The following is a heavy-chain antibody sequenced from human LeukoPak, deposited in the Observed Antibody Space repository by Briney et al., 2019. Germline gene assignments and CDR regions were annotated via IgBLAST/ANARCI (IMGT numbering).Heavy chain of an antibody. V-gene: IGHV3-30*04. CDR3: ARDLGDSSGYLYYFDY. CDR1: GFAFNNYA. Sequence: PGGSLRLSCAASGFAFNNYAMHWVRQAPGKGLEWVAVISYDGSNKYYADSVKGRFTISRDNSKNTLYLQMNSLRAEDTAVYYCARDLGDSSGYLYYFDYWGQGTLVTVSS. D-gene: IGHD3-22*01. J-gene: IGHJ4*02. CDR2: ISYDGSNK.